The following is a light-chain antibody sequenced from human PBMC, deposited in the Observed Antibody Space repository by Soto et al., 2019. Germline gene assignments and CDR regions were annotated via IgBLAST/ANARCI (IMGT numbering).Light chain of an antibody. J-gene: IGKJ1*01. CDR1: QSVSSN. CDR3: QQYNNWPRT. CDR2: GAS. V-gene: IGKV3-15*01. Sequence: EIVMTQSPATLSVSPGERATLSCRASQSVSSNLAWYQQKPGQAPRLLIYGASTRATGIPARFSGSGSGTEFTLTISSLQSEDFEVYYCQQYNNWPRTFGQGTQVEIK.